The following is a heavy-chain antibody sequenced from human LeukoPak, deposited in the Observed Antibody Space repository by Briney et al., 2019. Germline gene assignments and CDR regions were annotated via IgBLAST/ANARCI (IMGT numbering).Heavy chain of an antibody. V-gene: IGHV4-59*01. Sequence: SETLSLTCTVSGGSISSYYWSWIRQPPGKGLEWIGYIYYSGSTNYNPSLKSRVTISVDTSKNQFSLKLSSVTAADTAVYYCARVPTTVTPYNWFDPWGQGTLVTVSS. CDR1: GGSISSYY. CDR2: IYYSGST. CDR3: ARVPTTVTPYNWFDP. D-gene: IGHD4-17*01. J-gene: IGHJ5*02.